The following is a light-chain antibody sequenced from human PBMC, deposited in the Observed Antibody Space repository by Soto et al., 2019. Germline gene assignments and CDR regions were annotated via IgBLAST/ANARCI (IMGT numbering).Light chain of an antibody. V-gene: IGKV3-20*01. Sequence: EIVLTQSPDTLSLSPGERATLSCRASQSVSGRRVAWYQQKPGQAPRLLIHSVFTRASGIPDRFSGSGSETDFTLTISRLEPEDVALYYCQQYGGSPQTFGQGTKVEIK. CDR3: QQYGGSPQT. CDR2: SVF. J-gene: IGKJ1*01. CDR1: QSVSGRR.